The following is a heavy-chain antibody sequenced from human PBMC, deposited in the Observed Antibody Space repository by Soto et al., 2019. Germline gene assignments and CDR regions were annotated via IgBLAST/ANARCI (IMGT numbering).Heavy chain of an antibody. Sequence: SETLSLTCAVYGGSFSGYYWSWIRQPPGKGLEWIGEINHSGSTNYNPSLKSRVTISVDTSKNQFSLKLSSVTAADTAVYYCALVPRRNIAALASKGMGYMDVWGKGTTVTVSS. D-gene: IGHD6-13*01. V-gene: IGHV4-34*01. CDR2: INHSGST. J-gene: IGHJ6*03. CDR3: ALVPRRNIAALASKGMGYMDV. CDR1: GGSFSGYY.